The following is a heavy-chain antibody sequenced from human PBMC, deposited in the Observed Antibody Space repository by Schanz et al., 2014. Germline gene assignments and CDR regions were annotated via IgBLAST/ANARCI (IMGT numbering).Heavy chain of an antibody. Sequence: QVQLVQSEAEVKKPGSSVKVSCKASGGTFSSYTISWVRQAPGQGLEWMGRIIPILGIANYAQNFQGRVTITPDKSTSTAYMELTSLRSEDTAVYYCAGTYCSSTSCYTGYYYMDVWGRGTTVTVSS. J-gene: IGHJ6*03. V-gene: IGHV1-69*02. CDR1: GGTFSSYT. D-gene: IGHD2-2*02. CDR2: IIPILGIA. CDR3: AGTYCSSTSCYTGYYYMDV.